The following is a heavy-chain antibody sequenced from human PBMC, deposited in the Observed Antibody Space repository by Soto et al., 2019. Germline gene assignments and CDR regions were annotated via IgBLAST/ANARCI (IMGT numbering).Heavy chain of an antibody. Sequence: SETLSLTCTVSGGSISSSSYYWGWIRQPPGKGLEWIGSIYYSGSTYYNPSLKSRVTISVDTSKNQFSLKLSSVTAADTAVYYCARHPRYFGVVSRGGLDPWGQGTLVTVSS. V-gene: IGHV4-39*01. CDR1: GGSISSSSYY. CDR3: ARHPRYFGVVSRGGLDP. J-gene: IGHJ5*02. CDR2: IYYSGST. D-gene: IGHD3-3*01.